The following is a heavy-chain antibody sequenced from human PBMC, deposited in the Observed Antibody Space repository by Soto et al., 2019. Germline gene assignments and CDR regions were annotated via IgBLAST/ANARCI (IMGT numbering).Heavy chain of an antibody. CDR3: VRSGNLKRFPPGDY. Sequence: QVKLVQSGAEVKKPGASVKVSCKASGYTFTSYGISWVRQAPGQGLEWMGWISGYNGNTNYAQKVQDRVNMTTDTSTSTAYMELRSLRSDDTAVYYCVRSGNLKRFPPGDYWGQGTLVTVSS. CDR2: ISGYNGNT. D-gene: IGHD3-10*01. CDR1: GYTFTSYG. V-gene: IGHV1-18*01. J-gene: IGHJ4*02.